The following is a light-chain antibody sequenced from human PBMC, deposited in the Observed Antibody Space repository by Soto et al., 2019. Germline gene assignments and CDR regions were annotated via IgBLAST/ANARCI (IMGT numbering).Light chain of an antibody. J-gene: IGKJ3*01. CDR1: QDISNY. Sequence: DIQMTQSPSSLSASVGDRVTITCQANQDISNYLNWYQQKPGKAPRLLIFDAFSLETGVPSRFSGSGSGTDFTLTISSLQAEDVAVYYCQHYFNIPFTFGPGTKVDIK. V-gene: IGKV1-33*01. CDR2: DAF. CDR3: QHYFNIPFT.